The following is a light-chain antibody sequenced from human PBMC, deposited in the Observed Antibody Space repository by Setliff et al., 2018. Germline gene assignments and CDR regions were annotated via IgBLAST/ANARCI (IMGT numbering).Light chain of an antibody. V-gene: IGLV2-14*03. CDR2: VVS. J-gene: IGLJ1*01. CDR1: SSDVGSYDL. CDR3: NAYTSGSTYV. Sequence: QSALAQPASVSGSPGQSITISCSGTSSDVGSYDLVSWYQQHPGKAPKLIIYVVSDRPSGVSNRFSGSKSGNTASLTISGLQTEDEADYYCNAYTSGSTYVFGTGTKVTVL.